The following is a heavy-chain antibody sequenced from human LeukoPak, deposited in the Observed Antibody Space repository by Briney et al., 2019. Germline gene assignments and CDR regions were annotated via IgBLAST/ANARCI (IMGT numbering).Heavy chain of an antibody. D-gene: IGHD3-22*01. CDR1: GYTFTSYY. V-gene: IGHV1-46*01. CDR3: ARDQILYYYDSSGLDY. J-gene: IGHJ4*02. Sequence: ASAKVSCKASGYTFTSYYMHWVRQAPGQGLEWMGIINPSGGSTSYAQKFQGRVTMTRDMSTSTVYMELSSLRSEDTAVYYCARDQILYYYDSSGLDYWGQGTLVTVSS. CDR2: INPSGGST.